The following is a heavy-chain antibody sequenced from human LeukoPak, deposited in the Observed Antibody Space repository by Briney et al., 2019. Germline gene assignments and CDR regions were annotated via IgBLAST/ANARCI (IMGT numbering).Heavy chain of an antibody. J-gene: IGHJ5*02. V-gene: IGHV3-23*01. D-gene: IGHD2-2*01. CDR3: AKLPREYCSSTSCPNWFDT. CDR1: GFTFSTYA. CDR2: LSASGGTT. Sequence: PGGSLRLSCSASGFTFSTYAMTWVRQAPGKGLDWVSALSASGGTTYYADSVKGRFTTSRDNSENTLYLQMNSLRAEDTAVYYCAKLPREYCSSTSCPNWFDTWGQGTLVTVSS.